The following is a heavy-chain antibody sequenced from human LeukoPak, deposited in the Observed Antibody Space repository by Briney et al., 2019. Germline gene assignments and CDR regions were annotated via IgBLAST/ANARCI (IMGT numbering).Heavy chain of an antibody. CDR1: GYTFTSYY. D-gene: IGHD3-3*01. CDR2: INPSGGST. Sequence: GASVKVSCKASGYTFTSYYMHWVRQAPGQGLAWMGIINPSGGSTSYAQKFQGRVTMTRDTSTSTVYMELSSLRSEDTAVYYCARVGDIITIFGVVPTYGMDVWGQGTTVTVSS. J-gene: IGHJ6*02. V-gene: IGHV1-46*01. CDR3: ARVGDIITIFGVVPTYGMDV.